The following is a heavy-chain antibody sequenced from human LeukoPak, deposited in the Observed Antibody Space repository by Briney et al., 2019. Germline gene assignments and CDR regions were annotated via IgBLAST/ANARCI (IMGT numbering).Heavy chain of an antibody. CDR3: ARALRSGSYYSVFDHSWFDP. J-gene: IGHJ5*02. D-gene: IGHD1-26*01. CDR1: GYTVTSCG. Sequence: ASVKVSCKSSGYTVTSCGISWVRQAPGQGLEWVGWISAYNGNTNYAQKLQSRVTMTTDTSTSTAYMELRSLRSDDTAVYYCARALRSGSYYSVFDHSWFDPWGQGTLVTVSS. V-gene: IGHV1-18*01. CDR2: ISAYNGNT.